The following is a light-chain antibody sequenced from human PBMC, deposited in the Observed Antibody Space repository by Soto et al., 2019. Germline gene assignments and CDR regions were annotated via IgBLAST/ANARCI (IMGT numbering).Light chain of an antibody. J-gene: IGKJ1*01. CDR3: QQYGSSPRT. CDR2: GES. CDR1: QSVSSSY. V-gene: IGKV3-20*01. Sequence: EIVLTQSPGTLSLSPGERATLSCRASQSVSSSYLAWYQQKTGQAPRLLIYGESSRATGIPDRLSGSGSGTDFNLTISRLEPEDFAVYYCQQYGSSPRTCGQGTKVDIK.